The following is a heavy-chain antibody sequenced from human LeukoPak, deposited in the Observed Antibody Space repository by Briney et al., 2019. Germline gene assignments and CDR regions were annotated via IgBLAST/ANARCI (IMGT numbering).Heavy chain of an antibody. V-gene: IGHV1-2*02. CDR3: ARRYFDWPSMDV. D-gene: IGHD3-9*01. Sequence: ASVKVSCKASGYTFTDYYMHWVRQAPGQGLEWMGWINPNSGDTNYAQKFQGRVTMTRDTSISTAYMELTSLRSDDTATYYCARRYFDWPSMDVWGQGTTVTVTS. J-gene: IGHJ6*02. CDR2: INPNSGDT. CDR1: GYTFTDYY.